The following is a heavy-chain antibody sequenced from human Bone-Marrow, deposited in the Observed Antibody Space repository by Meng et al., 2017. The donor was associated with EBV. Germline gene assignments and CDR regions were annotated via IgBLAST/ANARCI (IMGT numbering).Heavy chain of an antibody. D-gene: IGHD3-22*01. Sequence: EGQRVESGGGLVKPGGSLRLSCAASGFTFSSYSMNWVRQAPGKGLEWVSSISSSSSYIYYADSVKGRSTISRDNAKNSLYLQMNSLRAEDTAVYYCARDGHDSPFDYWGQGTLVTVSS. CDR2: ISSSSSYI. V-gene: IGHV3-21*01. CDR3: ARDGHDSPFDY. CDR1: GFTFSSYS. J-gene: IGHJ4*02.